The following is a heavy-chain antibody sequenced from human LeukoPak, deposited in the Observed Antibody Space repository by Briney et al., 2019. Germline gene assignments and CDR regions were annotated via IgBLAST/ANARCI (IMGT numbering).Heavy chain of an antibody. CDR3: AREPPDDYGDYSWFDP. CDR1: GYSISSGYY. CDR2: IYHSGST. Sequence: PSETLSLTCTVSGYSISSGYYWGWIRQPPGKGLEWIGSIYHSGSTYYNPSLKSRVTISVDTSKNQFSLKLSSVTAADTAVYYCAREPPDDYGDYSWFDPWGQGTLVTVSS. D-gene: IGHD4-17*01. V-gene: IGHV4-38-2*02. J-gene: IGHJ5*02.